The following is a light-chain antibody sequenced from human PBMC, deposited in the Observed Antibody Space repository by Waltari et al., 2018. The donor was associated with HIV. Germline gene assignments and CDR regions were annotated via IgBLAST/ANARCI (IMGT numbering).Light chain of an antibody. V-gene: IGLV3-1*01. Sequence: SYELTQPPSVSVSPGPTASITCSGDKLGDGYACWSQQRPGQSPVLVMYQATKWPSGIPERFSGSNSGNTATLTISGTQAVDEADYYCQAWDSSTNVVFGGGTKLTVL. CDR3: QAWDSSTNVV. CDR1: KLGDGY. CDR2: QAT. J-gene: IGLJ2*01.